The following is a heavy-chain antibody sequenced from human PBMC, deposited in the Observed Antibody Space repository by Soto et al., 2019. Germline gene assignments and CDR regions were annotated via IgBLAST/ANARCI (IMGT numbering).Heavy chain of an antibody. J-gene: IGHJ2*01. Sequence: EVQLLESGGGLVQPGGSLRLSCAASGLTFSSYAIGWVRQVPGQGLEWVSAISATSTNAYYADSVKGRFTISRVNSQNTNYMNMNSLRADDTAVYYCAKYLRGPAAGTWYFDLWGRGTLVTVSS. CDR3: AKYLRGPAAGTWYFDL. CDR1: GLTFSSYA. V-gene: IGHV3-23*01. D-gene: IGHD6-13*01. CDR2: ISATSTNA.